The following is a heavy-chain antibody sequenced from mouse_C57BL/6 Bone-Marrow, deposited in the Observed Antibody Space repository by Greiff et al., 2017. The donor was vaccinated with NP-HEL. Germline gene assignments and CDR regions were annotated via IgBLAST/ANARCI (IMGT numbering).Heavy chain of an antibody. CDR3: ARGNYYGSSYVYWYFDV. Sequence: QVQLQQSGPGLVQPSQSLSITCTVSGFSLTSYGVHWVRQSPGTGLEWLGVIWSGGSTDYNAAFISRLSISKDNSKSQVFFKMNSLQADDTAIYYCARGNYYGSSYVYWYFDVWGTGTTVTVSS. V-gene: IGHV2-2*01. J-gene: IGHJ1*03. CDR1: GFSLTSYG. D-gene: IGHD1-1*01. CDR2: IWSGGST.